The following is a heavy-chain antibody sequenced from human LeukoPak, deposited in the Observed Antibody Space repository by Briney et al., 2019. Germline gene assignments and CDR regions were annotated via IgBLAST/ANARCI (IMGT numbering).Heavy chain of an antibody. J-gene: IGHJ4*02. V-gene: IGHV3-53*01. CDR3: AAWRGSSWFDY. D-gene: IGHD6-13*01. CDR2: IFGGGTT. CDR1: GGSISSSSYC. Sequence: ETLPLTCTVSGGSISSSSYCWGWIRQPPGKGLEWVSVIFGGGTTSYAGSVKGRVTISRDNSKNTLYPQMNRLRAEDTSVYYCAAWRGSSWFDYWGQGTLVTVSS.